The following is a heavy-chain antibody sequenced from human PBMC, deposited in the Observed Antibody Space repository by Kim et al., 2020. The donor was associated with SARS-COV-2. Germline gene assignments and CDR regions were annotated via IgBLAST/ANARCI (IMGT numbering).Heavy chain of an antibody. J-gene: IGHJ4*02. D-gene: IGHD3-10*01. Sequence: KYYADSVKGRFTISRDNSKNTLYLEMNSLRAEDTAVYYCARRGDGYNPDYWGQGTLVTVCS. CDR3: ARRGDGYNPDY. V-gene: IGHV3-33*01. CDR2: K.